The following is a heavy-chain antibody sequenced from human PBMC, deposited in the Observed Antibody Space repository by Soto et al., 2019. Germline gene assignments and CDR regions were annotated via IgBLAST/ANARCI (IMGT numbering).Heavy chain of an antibody. D-gene: IGHD2-15*01. CDR2: INTDGSTT. CDR1: GFTFSSYW. J-gene: IGHJ4*01. V-gene: IGHV3-74*01. Sequence: GGSLRLSCAASGFTFSSYWMHWVRQVPGKGLVWVSRINTDGSTTSHADSVKGRFTISRDNAKNTLYLQMNSLRADDTAVYYCTRDSGGRDAYWGHGALVTVSS. CDR3: TRDSGGRDAY.